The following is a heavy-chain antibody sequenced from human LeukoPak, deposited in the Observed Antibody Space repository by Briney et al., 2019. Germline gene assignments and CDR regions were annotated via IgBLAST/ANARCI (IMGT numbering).Heavy chain of an antibody. V-gene: IGHV1-58*02. D-gene: IGHD1-7*01. J-gene: IGHJ3*02. CDR2: SVVGSGNT. CDR3: AAAKSLLELRGADAFDI. Sequence: ASVKVSCKASVFTFTSSAMQWVRQARGQRLEGIGWSVVGSGNTNYAQKFQERVTITRDMSTSTAYMELSSLRSEDTAVYYCAAAKSLLELRGADAFDIWGQGTMVTVSS. CDR1: VFTFTSSA.